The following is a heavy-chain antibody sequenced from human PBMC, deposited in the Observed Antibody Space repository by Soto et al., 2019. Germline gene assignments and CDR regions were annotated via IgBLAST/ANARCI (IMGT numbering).Heavy chain of an antibody. CDR1: DGSISRSGYY. D-gene: IGHD2-15*01. CDR2: ICYSGTT. V-gene: IGHV4-39*01. CDR3: ARVLMVVAATSSAFDI. J-gene: IGHJ3*02. Sequence: QLQLQESGPGLVKPSETLSLTCTVSDGSISRSGYYWGWIRQPPGKGLEWIGSICYSGTTYYNPTLKRRVSISVDTSKNQFSLKLSSVTAAATAVYYCARVLMVVAATSSAFDIGGQGTMVTVSS.